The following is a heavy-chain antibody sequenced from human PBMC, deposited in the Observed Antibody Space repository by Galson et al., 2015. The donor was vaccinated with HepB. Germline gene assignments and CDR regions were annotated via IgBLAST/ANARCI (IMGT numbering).Heavy chain of an antibody. V-gene: IGHV3-23*01. Sequence: SLRLSCAASGFTFSSYAMSWVRQAPGKGLEWVSAISGSGGSTYYADSVRGRFTISRDNSKNTLYLQMNSLRAEDTTVYYCAIDARLGILDYWCQGTLVTVSS. CDR1: GFTFSSYA. D-gene: IGHD6-6*01. CDR2: ISGSGGST. J-gene: IGHJ4*02. CDR3: AIDARLGILDY.